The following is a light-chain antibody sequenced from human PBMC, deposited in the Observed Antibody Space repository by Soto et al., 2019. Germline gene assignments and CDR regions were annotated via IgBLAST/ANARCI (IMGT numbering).Light chain of an antibody. Sequence: DIQMTQSPSTLSASVGDRVTITCRASQSISSWLAWYQQKPGKAPKLLIYQASNLQSGVPSRFSGSGSGTEFTLTIRSLQPDDFATYYCQHYNSYPWAFGQGTTVDIK. CDR2: QAS. CDR1: QSISSW. CDR3: QHYNSYPWA. V-gene: IGKV1-5*03. J-gene: IGKJ1*01.